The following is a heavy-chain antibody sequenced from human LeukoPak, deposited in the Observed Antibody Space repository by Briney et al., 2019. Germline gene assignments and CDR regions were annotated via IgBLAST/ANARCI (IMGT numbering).Heavy chain of an antibody. CDR3: VRAPYGAGIYSWFDP. D-gene: IGHD3-10*01. CDR2: ISYDGSNK. V-gene: IGHV3-30-3*01. J-gene: IGHJ5*02. Sequence: PGGSLRLSCAASGFTFSSYAMHWVRQAPGKGLEWVAVISYDGSNKYYADSVKGRFTISRDNSKNTLYLQMNSLRAEDTAVYYCVRAPYGAGIYSWFDPWGQGTLVTVSS. CDR1: GFTFSSYA.